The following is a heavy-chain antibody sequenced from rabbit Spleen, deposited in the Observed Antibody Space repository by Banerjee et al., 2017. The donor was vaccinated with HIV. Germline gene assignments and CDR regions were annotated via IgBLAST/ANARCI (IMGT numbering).Heavy chain of an antibody. CDR2: TEPIFGTT. CDR1: GFDFSSYY. J-gene: IGHJ4*01. D-gene: IGHD8-1*01. Sequence: LEESGGGLVQPGGSLTLSCKASGFDFSSYYMTWVRQAPGKGLEWIGLTEPIFGTTYYASWVNGRFSISRENAQNTVFLQMTSLTAADTATYFCARDGAGGTYFALWGPGTLVTVS. V-gene: IGHV1S7*01. CDR3: ARDGAGGTYFAL.